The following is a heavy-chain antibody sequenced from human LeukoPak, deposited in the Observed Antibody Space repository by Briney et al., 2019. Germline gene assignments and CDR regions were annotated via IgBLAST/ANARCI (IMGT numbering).Heavy chain of an antibody. D-gene: IGHD5-24*01. CDR1: GFSFSSSW. Sequence: GGSLRLSCAASGFSFSSSWMTWVRQTPGKGLEWVAHIKEDGTDKYYVDSVKGRFTISRDNSENTLYLQMKSLRAEDTAVYYCARGDGYNFFDYWGQGTLVTVSS. J-gene: IGHJ4*02. CDR3: ARGDGYNFFDY. CDR2: IKEDGTDK. V-gene: IGHV3-7*05.